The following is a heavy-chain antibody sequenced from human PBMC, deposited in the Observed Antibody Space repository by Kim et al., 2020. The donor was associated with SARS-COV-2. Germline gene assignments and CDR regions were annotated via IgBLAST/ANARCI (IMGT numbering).Heavy chain of an antibody. D-gene: IGHD3-16*02. CDR3: AKDVWGYSGMDV. V-gene: IGHV3-23*01. J-gene: IGHJ6*02. CDR1: GFTFSINA. CDR2: ISGNGEST. Sequence: GGSLRLSCAASGFTFSINAMGWVRQAPGRGLEWVSSISGNGESTFYADSVRGRFTISRDISKSTLYLQMNSLRAEDTALYYCAKDVWGYSGMDVWGQGTTVTVSS.